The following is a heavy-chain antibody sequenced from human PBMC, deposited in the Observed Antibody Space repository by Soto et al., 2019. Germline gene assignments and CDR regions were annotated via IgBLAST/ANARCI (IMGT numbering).Heavy chain of an antibody. CDR1: GLSFSSYA. CDR3: ARGPSNTWHAGNWFDP. CDR2: ISRSGNST. D-gene: IGHD2-2*01. J-gene: IGHJ5*02. V-gene: IGHV3-23*01. Sequence: GGSLRLSCAVSGLSFSSYAMTWVRQSPGKGLEWVSSISRSGNSTYSTDSVRGRFTISRDNSKNTLYLQMNSLRAEDTAVYYCARGPSNTWHAGNWFDPWGQGTLVTVSS.